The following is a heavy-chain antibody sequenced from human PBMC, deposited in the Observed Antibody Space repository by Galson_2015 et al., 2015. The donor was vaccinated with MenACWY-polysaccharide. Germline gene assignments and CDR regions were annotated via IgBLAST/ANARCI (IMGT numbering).Heavy chain of an antibody. J-gene: IGHJ4*02. Sequence: SVKVSCKASGYTFTSYDINWVRQAPGQGPEWMGWMNPNSGNTGYAQKFQGRVTMTSNSAITTAYMELSSLRSEDTAVCYCARVIARKYTFADSWGQGTLVTVSS. CDR3: ARVIARKYTFADS. CDR1: GYTFTSYD. CDR2: MNPNSGNT. D-gene: IGHD2-21*01. V-gene: IGHV1-8*01.